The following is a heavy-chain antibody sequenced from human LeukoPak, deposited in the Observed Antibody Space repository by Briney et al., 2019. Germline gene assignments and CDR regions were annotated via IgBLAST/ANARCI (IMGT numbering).Heavy chain of an antibody. CDR3: ACSGSGFYYYYYMDV. Sequence: ASVKVSCKASGYTFTGYYMHWVRQAPGQGLEWMGWINPNSGGTNYAQKFQGRVTMTRDTSISTAYMELSRLRSEDTAMYYCACSGSGFYYYYYMDVWGKGTTVTISS. CDR2: INPNSGGT. J-gene: IGHJ6*03. D-gene: IGHD3-10*01. V-gene: IGHV1-2*02. CDR1: GYTFTGYY.